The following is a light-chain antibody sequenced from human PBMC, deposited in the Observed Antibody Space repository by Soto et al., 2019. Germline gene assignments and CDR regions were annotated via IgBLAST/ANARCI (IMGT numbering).Light chain of an antibody. CDR3: QQYGTLAWT. J-gene: IGKJ1*01. CDR1: QSVSKTY. CDR2: GVS. Sequence: EIVLTQSPGTLSLSPGERATLSCMASQSVSKTYLAWSQQKPGQAPRLLMFGVSSRATGIPDRFSGSGSGTDFTLTISRLEPGDFAVYFCQQYGTLAWTCGQGTKVDIK. V-gene: IGKV3-20*01.